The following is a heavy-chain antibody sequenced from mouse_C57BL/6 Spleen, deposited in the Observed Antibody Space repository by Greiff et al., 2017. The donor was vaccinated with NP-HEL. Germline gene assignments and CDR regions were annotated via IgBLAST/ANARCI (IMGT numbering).Heavy chain of an antibody. D-gene: IGHD2-4*01. V-gene: IGHV3-6*01. CDR2: ISYDGSN. CDR3: ARENYDYDGAY. CDR1: GYSITSGYY. J-gene: IGHJ3*01. Sequence: VQLKESGPGLVKPSQSLSLTCSVTGYSITSGYYWNWIRQFPGNKLEWMGYISYDGSNNYNPSLKNRISITRDTSKNQFFLKLNSVTTEDTATYYCARENYDYDGAYWGQGTLVTVSA.